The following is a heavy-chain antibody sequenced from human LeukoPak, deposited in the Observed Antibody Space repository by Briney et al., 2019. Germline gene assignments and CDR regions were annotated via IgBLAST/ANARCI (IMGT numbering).Heavy chain of an antibody. D-gene: IGHD5-18*01. J-gene: IGHJ4*02. V-gene: IGHV4-39*07. CDR3: ASSGYSYGYVADY. CDR1: GGSNSSSSYY. CDR2: IYYSGST. Sequence: SETLSLTCTVSGGSNSSSSYYWGWIRQPPGKGLEWIGSIYYSGSTYYNPSLKSRVTISVDTSKNQFSLKLSSVTAADTAVYYCASSGYSYGYVADYWGQGTLVTVSS.